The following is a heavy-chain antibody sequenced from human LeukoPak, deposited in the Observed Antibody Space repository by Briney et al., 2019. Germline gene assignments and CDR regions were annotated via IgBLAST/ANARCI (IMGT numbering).Heavy chain of an antibody. Sequence: ASVKVSCKASGYTFTSYDIHWVRQATGQGLEWMGWMNPNSGNTGYAQKFQGRVTMTRNTSISTAYMELSSLRSEDTAVYYCARGGYSYGYYYYGMDVWGQGTTVTVSS. J-gene: IGHJ6*02. CDR1: GYTFTSYD. CDR2: MNPNSGNT. V-gene: IGHV1-8*01. D-gene: IGHD5-18*01. CDR3: ARGGYSYGYYYYGMDV.